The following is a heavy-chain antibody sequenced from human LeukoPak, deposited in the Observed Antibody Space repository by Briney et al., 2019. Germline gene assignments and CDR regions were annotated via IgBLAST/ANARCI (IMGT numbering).Heavy chain of an antibody. D-gene: IGHD6-13*01. J-gene: IGHJ4*02. Sequence: ASVKVSCKASGYTFTSYDISWVRQAPGQGLEWMGWISAYNGNTNYAQKLQGRVTMTTDTSASTAYMELSSLRSEDTAVYYCARGMKRSSSPDYWGQGTLVTVSS. V-gene: IGHV1-18*01. CDR1: GYTFTSYD. CDR2: ISAYNGNT. CDR3: ARGMKRSSSPDY.